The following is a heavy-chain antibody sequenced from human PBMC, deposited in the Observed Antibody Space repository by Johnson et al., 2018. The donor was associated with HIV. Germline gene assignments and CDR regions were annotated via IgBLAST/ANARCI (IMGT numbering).Heavy chain of an antibody. J-gene: IGHJ3*01. Sequence: VQLVESGGGVVQPGRSLRLSCAASGFSFSNYSMHWVRQAPGKGLEWVAVISYDGSNKYYADSVKGRFTISRDNSKNTLYLQMNSLRAEDTAVYYCARDGQDRDDAFDVWGQGTMVTVSS. CDR1: GFSFSNYS. CDR3: ARDGQDRDDAFDV. V-gene: IGHV3-30*14. D-gene: IGHD3-22*01. CDR2: ISYDGSNK.